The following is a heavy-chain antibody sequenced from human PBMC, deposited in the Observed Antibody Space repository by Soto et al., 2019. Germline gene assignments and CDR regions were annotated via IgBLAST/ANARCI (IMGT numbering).Heavy chain of an antibody. CDR3: ARGYSSGWSPYPFDI. V-gene: IGHV4-61*01. CDR2: IYYSGTT. D-gene: IGHD6-19*01. CDR1: GGSVSSGSYF. Sequence: QVQLQESGPGLVKPSETLSLTCTVSGGSVSSGSYFWSWIRQPPGKGLEWIAYIYYSGTTNYNRSLKRRATISMDTSKNLFSLKLSSVTATDTAVYYCARGYSSGWSPYPFDIWGQGTRVTVSS. J-gene: IGHJ3*02.